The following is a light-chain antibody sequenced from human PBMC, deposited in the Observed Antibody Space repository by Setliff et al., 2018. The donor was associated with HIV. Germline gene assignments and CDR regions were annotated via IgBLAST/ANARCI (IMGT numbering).Light chain of an antibody. CDR3: SSYTSSITLYV. V-gene: IGLV2-14*02. CDR1: SSDIGSFNF. Sequence: SVLTQPASVSGSPGQSIAISCTGTSSDIGSFNFVSWYQHHPGKAPKFIIYDVTNRPSGVSNRFSGSKSGNTASLTISGLQAQDEADYYCSSYTSSITLYVFGTGTKVTVL. CDR2: DVT. J-gene: IGLJ1*01.